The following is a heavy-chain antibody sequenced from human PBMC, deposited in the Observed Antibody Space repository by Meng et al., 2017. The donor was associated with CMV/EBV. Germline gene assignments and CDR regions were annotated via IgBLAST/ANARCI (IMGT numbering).Heavy chain of an antibody. CDR2: IYYSGST. Sequence: LREQGPGRVKPSETLSLTCTVSGGSISSSSSYWGWIRQPPGKGREWIGSIYYSGSTYYNPSLKSRVTISVDTSKNQFSLKLSSVTAADTAVYYCVTWLWFGELSGYYFDYWGQGTLVTVSS. J-gene: IGHJ4*02. CDR1: GGSISSSSSY. CDR3: VTWLWFGELSGYYFDY. V-gene: IGHV4-39*07. D-gene: IGHD3-10*01.